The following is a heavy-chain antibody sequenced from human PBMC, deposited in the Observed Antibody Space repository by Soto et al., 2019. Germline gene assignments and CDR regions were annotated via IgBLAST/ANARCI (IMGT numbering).Heavy chain of an antibody. V-gene: IGHV4-59*01. D-gene: IGHD3-9*01. CDR1: GGSISSYY. J-gene: IGHJ4*02. CDR2: IYYSGST. CDR3: ARAYYDIVDY. Sequence: SETLSLTCTVSGGSISSYYWSWIRQPPGKGLEWIGYIYYSGSTNYNPSLKSRVTISVDTSKNQFSLKLSSVTTADTAVYYCARAYYDIVDYWGQGTLVTVSS.